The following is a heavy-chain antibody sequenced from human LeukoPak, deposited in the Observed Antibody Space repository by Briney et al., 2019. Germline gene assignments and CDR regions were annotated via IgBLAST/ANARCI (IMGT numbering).Heavy chain of an antibody. CDR2: ISGSGGST. J-gene: IGHJ6*02. CDR3: AKNMRLSDYYYYGMDV. D-gene: IGHD6-25*01. Sequence: PGGSLRLSCAASGFTFSSYAMSWVRQAPGKGLEWVSAISGSGGSTYYADSVKGRFTISRDNSKNTLYLQMNSLRAEDTAVYYCAKNMRLSDYYYYGMDVWGQGTTVTVSS. CDR1: GFTFSSYA. V-gene: IGHV3-23*01.